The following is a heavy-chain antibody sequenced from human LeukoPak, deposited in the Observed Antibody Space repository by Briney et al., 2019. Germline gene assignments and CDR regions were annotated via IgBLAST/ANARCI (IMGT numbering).Heavy chain of an antibody. CDR3: ARRQGRIQLWLQGAFDI. D-gene: IGHD5-18*01. V-gene: IGHV4-34*01. CDR1: GGSFSGYY. Sequence: PSETLSLTCAVYGGSFSGYYWSWIRQPPGKGLEWIGEINHSGSTNYNPSLKSRVTISVDTSKNQFSLKLSSVTAADTAVYYCARRQGRIQLWLQGAFDIWGQGTMVTVSS. CDR2: INHSGST. J-gene: IGHJ3*02.